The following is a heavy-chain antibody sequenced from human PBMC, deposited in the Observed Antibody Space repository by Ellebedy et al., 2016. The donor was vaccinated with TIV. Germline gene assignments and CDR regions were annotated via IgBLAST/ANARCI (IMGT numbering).Heavy chain of an antibody. CDR2: INPSGGST. J-gene: IGHJ4*02. V-gene: IGHV1-46*01. CDR3: ASTPGGDGYNWGAPQYYFDY. CDR1: GYTFTGYY. D-gene: IGHD5-24*01. Sequence: AASVKVSCKASGYTFTGYYMHWVRHAPGQGLEWMGIINPSGGSTSYVQKFQGSVTMTRDTSTSTVYMELSSLGSEDTAVYYCASTPGGDGYNWGAPQYYFDYWGKGTLVTVSS.